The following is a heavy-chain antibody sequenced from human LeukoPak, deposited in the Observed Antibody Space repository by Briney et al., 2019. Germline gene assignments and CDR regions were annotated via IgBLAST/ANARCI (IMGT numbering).Heavy chain of an antibody. CDR2: ISWSSDTI. V-gene: IGHV3-9*01. Sequence: GGSLRLSCTASGFTFDHYAMHWVRQAPGKGLEWVSGISWSSDTIGYADSVKGRFTISRDNAKRTVYLQMNSLRPEDTALYYCIKAGGAGSYYFWFDSWGQGTLVTVSS. CDR3: IKAGGAGSYYFWFDS. D-gene: IGHD3-10*01. J-gene: IGHJ5*01. CDR1: GFTFDHYA.